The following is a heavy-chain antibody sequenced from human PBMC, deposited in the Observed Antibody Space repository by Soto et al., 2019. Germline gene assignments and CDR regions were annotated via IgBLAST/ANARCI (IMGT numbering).Heavy chain of an antibody. CDR2: ISSSSETK. V-gene: IGHV3-48*01. Sequence: PGGSLRLSCAASGFTFSTNSMNWVRQAPGKGLEWISYISSSSETKYYADSVQGRFTISRDNDKNSLYLQMNSLRADDTAMYYCAKERGGDLYWYYGMDVWGQGTTVTVSS. J-gene: IGHJ6*02. D-gene: IGHD4-17*01. CDR1: GFTFSTNS. CDR3: AKERGGDLYWYYGMDV.